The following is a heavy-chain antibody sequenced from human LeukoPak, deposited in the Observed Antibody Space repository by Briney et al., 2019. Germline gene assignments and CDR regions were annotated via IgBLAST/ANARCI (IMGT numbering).Heavy chain of an antibody. Sequence: GGSLRLSCAASGFTVSSNYMSWVRQAPGKGLEWVSAISGSGGSTYYADSVKGRFTISRDSSKNTLYLQMNSLRAEDTAVYYCAKANIKSRFLEGNYFDYWGQGTLVTVSS. D-gene: IGHD3-3*01. CDR1: GFTVSSNY. CDR2: ISGSGGST. J-gene: IGHJ4*02. CDR3: AKANIKSRFLEGNYFDY. V-gene: IGHV3-23*01.